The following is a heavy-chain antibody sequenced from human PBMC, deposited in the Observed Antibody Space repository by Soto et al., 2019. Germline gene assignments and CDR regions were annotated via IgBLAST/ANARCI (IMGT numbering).Heavy chain of an antibody. V-gene: IGHV3-30-3*01. CDR1: GFTFNSYA. CDR3: ARDGWLDY. J-gene: IGHJ4*02. Sequence: QVQLVESGGGVVQPGRSLRLSCAGTGFTFNSYAMHWVRQAPGKGLEWVAVISYDGSNRYYADSVKGRFTISRDNSKNKLYLQMNSLRDEDTAVYYCARDGWLDYWGQGTLVTVSS. D-gene: IGHD5-12*01. CDR2: ISYDGSNR.